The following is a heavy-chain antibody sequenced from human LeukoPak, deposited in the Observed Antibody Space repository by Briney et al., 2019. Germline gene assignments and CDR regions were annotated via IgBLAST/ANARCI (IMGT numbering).Heavy chain of an antibody. V-gene: IGHV3-7*01. Sequence: PGGSLRLSCAASGFIFSNYWMTWVRQAPGKGLEWVAHIRQDGSERHYVHSVKDRFTISRDNAKNSLDLQMDSLRAEDTAVYYCARDWGSTGYDLYDSWGQGALVTVSS. J-gene: IGHJ4*02. CDR3: ARDWGSTGYDLYDS. CDR1: GFIFSNYW. CDR2: IRQDGSER. D-gene: IGHD5-12*01.